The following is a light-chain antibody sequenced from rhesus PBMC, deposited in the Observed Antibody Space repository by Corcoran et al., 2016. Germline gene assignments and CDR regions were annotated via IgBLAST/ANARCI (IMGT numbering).Light chain of an antibody. Sequence: DIQMSQSPSSLSASVGDTVTITCRASQGISRWLAWYQQKPGKAPNLRIQKASTLQSGVPSRFSGSGSGTDFNLTIRGLQSEDFATYFCQQVDTTPWTFGQGTKVEIK. V-gene: IGKV1-21*01. J-gene: IGKJ1*01. CDR3: QQVDTTPWT. CDR2: KAS. CDR1: QGISRW.